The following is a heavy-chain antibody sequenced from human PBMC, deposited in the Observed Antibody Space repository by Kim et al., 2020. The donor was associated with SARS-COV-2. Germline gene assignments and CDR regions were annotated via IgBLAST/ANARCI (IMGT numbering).Heavy chain of an antibody. CDR3: ARGDRIAAAGLIDY. Sequence: NPSLKSRVTISVDTSKNQFSLKLSSVTAADTAVYYCARGDRIAAAGLIDYWGQGTLVTVSS. J-gene: IGHJ4*02. D-gene: IGHD6-13*01. V-gene: IGHV4-34*01.